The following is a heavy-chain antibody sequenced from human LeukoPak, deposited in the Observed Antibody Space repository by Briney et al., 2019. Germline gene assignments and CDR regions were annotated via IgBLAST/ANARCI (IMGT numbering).Heavy chain of an antibody. J-gene: IGHJ4*02. CDR2: MNSDGSTT. Sequence: GGSLRLSYAASGFTFSRDWMHWVRQAPGKGLVWVSRMNSDGSTTNYADSVKGRFTISRDNAKNTLYLQMNSLRAEDTAVYYCVRALMGTSDHWGQGSLVTVSS. V-gene: IGHV3-74*01. D-gene: IGHD7-27*01. CDR3: VRALMGTSDH. CDR1: GFTFSRDW.